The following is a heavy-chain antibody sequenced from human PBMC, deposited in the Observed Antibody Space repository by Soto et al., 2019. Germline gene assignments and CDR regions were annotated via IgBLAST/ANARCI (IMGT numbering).Heavy chain of an antibody. Sequence: ASVKVSSKAPGYTFTSYYMHWVRQDPRQGLEWMGIINPSGGSTSYAQKFQGRVTMTRDTSTSTVYMELSSLRSEDTAVYYCARVFLYDVWSGACDYWGQGTLVIVSS. CDR3: ARVFLYDVWSGACDY. J-gene: IGHJ4*02. CDR1: GYTFTSYY. CDR2: INPSGGST. V-gene: IGHV1-46*01. D-gene: IGHD3-3*01.